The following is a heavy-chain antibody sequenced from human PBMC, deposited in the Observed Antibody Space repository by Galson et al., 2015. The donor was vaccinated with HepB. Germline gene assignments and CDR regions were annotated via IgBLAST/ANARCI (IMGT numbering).Heavy chain of an antibody. J-gene: IGHJ6*03. CDR1: GFTFSSYG. Sequence: SLRLSCAASGFTFSSYGMHWVRQAPGKGLEWVAVISYDGSNKYYADSVKGRFTISRDNSKNTLYLQMNSLRAEDTAVYYCAKDLVPAAKGYYYYYMDVWGKGTTVTVSS. CDR3: AKDLVPAAKGYYYYYMDV. D-gene: IGHD2-2*01. CDR2: ISYDGSNK. V-gene: IGHV3-30*18.